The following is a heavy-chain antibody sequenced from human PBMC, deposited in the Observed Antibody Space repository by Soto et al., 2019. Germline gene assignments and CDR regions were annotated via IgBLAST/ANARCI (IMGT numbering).Heavy chain of an antibody. CDR1: GFTFSSYS. V-gene: IGHV3-21*01. Sequence: EVQLVESGGGLVKPGGSLRLSCAASGFTFSSYSMNWVRQAPGKGLEWVSSISSSSSYIYYADSVKGRFTISRDNAKNSLSLQLNSLRAEDTAVYYCARDRIAVALGDGMDVWGQGTTVTVSS. J-gene: IGHJ6*02. D-gene: IGHD6-19*01. CDR3: ARDRIAVALGDGMDV. CDR2: ISSSSSYI.